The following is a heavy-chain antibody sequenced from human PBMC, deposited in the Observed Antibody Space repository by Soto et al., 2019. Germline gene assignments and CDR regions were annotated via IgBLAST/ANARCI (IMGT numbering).Heavy chain of an antibody. J-gene: IGHJ6*02. CDR2: IYWNDDK. D-gene: IGHD5-12*01. Sequence: QITLKESGPTLVKPTQTLTLTCTFSGFSLSTSGVGVGWIRQPPGKALEWLALIYWNDDKRYSPSLKSRLTITKDTTKNQVVLTMTNMDPVDTATYYCAHALGYSGYGDYYYYGMDVWGQGTTVTVSS. V-gene: IGHV2-5*01. CDR3: AHALGYSGYGDYYYYGMDV. CDR1: GFSLSTSGVG.